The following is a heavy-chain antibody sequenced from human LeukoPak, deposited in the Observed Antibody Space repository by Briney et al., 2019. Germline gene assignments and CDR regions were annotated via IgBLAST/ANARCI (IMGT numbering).Heavy chain of an antibody. V-gene: IGHV4-59*08. CDR2: IFYSGSP. D-gene: IGHD2/OR15-2a*01. J-gene: IGHJ4*02. Sequence: SETLSLTCTVSGGSISSYYWSWIRQPPGKGLEWIGNIFYSGSPNYNPSLKSRVTTSFDTSKNQFSLKLSFVTAADTAVYYCASCNAKTSLTNFDYWGQGTLVTVSS. CDR3: ASCNAKTSLTNFDY. CDR1: GGSISSYY.